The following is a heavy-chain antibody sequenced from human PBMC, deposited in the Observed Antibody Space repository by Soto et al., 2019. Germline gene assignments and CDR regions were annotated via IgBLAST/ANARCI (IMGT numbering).Heavy chain of an antibody. CDR3: ARAGFAASKGLDF. CDR1: GGSISGYY. Sequence: SETLSLTCTVSGGSISGYYWSWVRQVPGQGLEWIGHVYDSGSTNYRPSLKSRVTISLDTSRNQFSLKLTSVTAADTAVYYCARAGFAASKGLDFWGQGTQVTVSS. J-gene: IGHJ4*02. V-gene: IGHV4-59*01. D-gene: IGHD3-10*01. CDR2: VYDSGST.